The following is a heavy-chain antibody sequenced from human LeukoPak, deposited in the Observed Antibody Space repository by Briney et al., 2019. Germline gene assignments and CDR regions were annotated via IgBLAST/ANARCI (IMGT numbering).Heavy chain of an antibody. D-gene: IGHD5-12*01. J-gene: IGHJ5*02. CDR1: GDSLGIYK. CDR3: ASSGYPDWFDP. V-gene: IGHV4-4*09. Sequence: SETLSLTCSVSGDSLGIYKWSWIRQPPGKGLEWIAHISSSGSTNYNPSLKSRVTISVDTSKNQFSLKLSSVTAADTAVYYCASSGYPDWFDPWGQGTLVTVSS. CDR2: ISSSGST.